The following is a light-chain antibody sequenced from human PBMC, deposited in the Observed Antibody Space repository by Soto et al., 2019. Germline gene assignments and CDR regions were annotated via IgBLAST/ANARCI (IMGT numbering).Light chain of an antibody. CDR2: GAS. V-gene: IGKV3-20*01. J-gene: IGKJ2*01. CDR3: QQYGSSPYT. CDR1: QSASSSY. Sequence: EIVLTQSPGTLSLSPGERATLSCRASQSASSSYLAWYQQKPGQAPRLIIYGASDRATGIPDRFSGSGSGTDFTLTISRLEPEDFAVYYCQQYGSSPYTFGQGTKLEIK.